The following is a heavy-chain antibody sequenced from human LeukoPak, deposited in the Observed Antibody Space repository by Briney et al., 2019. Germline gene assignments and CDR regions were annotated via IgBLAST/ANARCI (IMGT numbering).Heavy chain of an antibody. CDR3: AKNTPSGSMDL. J-gene: IGHJ4*02. D-gene: IGHD2/OR15-2a*01. CDR2: INTTTGNP. V-gene: IGHV7-4-1*02. CDR1: GYTFPNYP. Sequence: ASVKVSCKASGYTFPNYPMNWVRQAPGQGLEWMGWINTTTGNPTYAQGFTGRFVFSLDTSVTTAYLQISSLKGEDTAVYYCAKNTPSGSMDLWGQGTLVTVSS.